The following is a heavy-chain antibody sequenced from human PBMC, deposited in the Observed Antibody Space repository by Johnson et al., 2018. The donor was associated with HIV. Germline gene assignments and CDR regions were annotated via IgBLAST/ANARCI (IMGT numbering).Heavy chain of an antibody. V-gene: IGHV3-7*01. CDR3: ARVYYYDSSGIDAFDI. Sequence: VLLVESGGGVVRPGGSLRLSCAASGFTFDDYGMSWVRQAPGKGLEWVANIKQDGSEKYYVDSVKGRFTISRDNAKNSLYLQMNSLRAEDTAVYYCARVYYYDSSGIDAFDIWGQGTMVTVSS. CDR2: IKQDGSEK. CDR1: GFTFDDYG. D-gene: IGHD3-22*01. J-gene: IGHJ3*02.